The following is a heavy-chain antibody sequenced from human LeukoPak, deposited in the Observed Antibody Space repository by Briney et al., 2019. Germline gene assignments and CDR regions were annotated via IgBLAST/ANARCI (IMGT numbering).Heavy chain of an antibody. CDR2: INGAGSSI. D-gene: IGHD4-17*01. CDR1: GFTFSSYG. J-gene: IGHJ4*02. Sequence: GGSLRLSCAASGFTFSSYGMPWVRQTPGKGLIWVSRINGAGSSISYADAVKGRVTTSRDNAKNTLYLQMNNLRADDTAVYYCTRGGDYKNDYWGQGTLVTVSS. V-gene: IGHV3-74*01. CDR3: TRGGDYKNDY.